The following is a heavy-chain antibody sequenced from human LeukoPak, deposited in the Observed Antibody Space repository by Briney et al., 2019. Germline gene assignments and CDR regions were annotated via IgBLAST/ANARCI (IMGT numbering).Heavy chain of an antibody. J-gene: IGHJ5*02. CDR3: ARIVEMATMGAWFDP. CDR1: GGSISSSNW. V-gene: IGHV4-4*02. CDR2: IYHSGST. Sequence: PSGTLSLTCAVSGGSISSSNWWSWVRQPPGKGLEWIGEIYHSGSTNYNPSLKSRVTISVDKSKNQFSLKLSSVTAADTAVYYCARIVEMATMGAWFDPWGQGTLVTVSS. D-gene: IGHD5-24*01.